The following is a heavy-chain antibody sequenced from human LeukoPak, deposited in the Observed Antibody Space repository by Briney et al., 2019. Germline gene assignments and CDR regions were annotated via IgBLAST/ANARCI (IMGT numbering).Heavy chain of an antibody. CDR3: ARDSGGSSSGFDY. CDR1: GFTFSSYA. V-gene: IGHV3-30-3*01. CDR2: ISYDGSNK. J-gene: IGHJ4*02. Sequence: PGGSLRLSCAASGFTFSSYAMYWVRQAPGKGLEWVAVISYDGSNKYYADSVKGRFTISRDNSKNTLYLQMNSLRAEDTAVYYCARDSGGSSSGFDYWGQGTLVTVSS. D-gene: IGHD6-13*01.